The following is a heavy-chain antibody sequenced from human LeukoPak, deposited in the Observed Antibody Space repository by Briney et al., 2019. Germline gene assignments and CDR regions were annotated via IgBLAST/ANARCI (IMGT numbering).Heavy chain of an antibody. CDR2: IYSSGST. J-gene: IGHJ4*02. D-gene: IGHD1-1*01. CDR3: ARAGATGKSQFDY. CDR1: GASISSYY. V-gene: IGHV4-4*07. Sequence: PSETLSLTCSVSGASISSYYWSWIRQPAGKGLEWIGRIYSSGSTNYNPSLKSRVTMSVDTSKNQFSLKLSSVTAADTAVYYCARAGATGKSQFDYWGQGTLVTVSS.